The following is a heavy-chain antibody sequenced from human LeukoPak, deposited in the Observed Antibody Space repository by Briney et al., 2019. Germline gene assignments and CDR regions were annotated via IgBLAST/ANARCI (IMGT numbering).Heavy chain of an antibody. CDR2: ISNNETNT. V-gene: IGHV3-64*01. D-gene: IGHD6-13*01. CDR3: ARAYSSSWYYFDY. CDR1: RFTFSSYA. J-gene: IGHJ4*02. Sequence: GGSLSLSCAAYRFTFSSYAMDWDRPAPGKGLEYVTAISNNETNTDHAHSVKGRFTISTDNSKNTLYLQMGSQRAEDMAVYYCARAYSSSWYYFDYWGQGTLVTVSS.